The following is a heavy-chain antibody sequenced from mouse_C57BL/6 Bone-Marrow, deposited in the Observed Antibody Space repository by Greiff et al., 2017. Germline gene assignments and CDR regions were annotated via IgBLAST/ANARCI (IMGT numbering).Heavy chain of an antibody. Sequence: EVNVVESVAELVRPGASVKLSCTASGFNIKNTYMHWVKQRPEQGLEWIGRIDPANGNTKYAPKFQGKATITADTSSNTAYLQLSSLTSEDTAIYYCARRVSTMIPYYYAMDYWGQGTSVTVSS. D-gene: IGHD2-4*01. V-gene: IGHV14-3*01. CDR3: ARRVSTMIPYYYAMDY. CDR2: IDPANGNT. J-gene: IGHJ4*01. CDR1: GFNIKNTY.